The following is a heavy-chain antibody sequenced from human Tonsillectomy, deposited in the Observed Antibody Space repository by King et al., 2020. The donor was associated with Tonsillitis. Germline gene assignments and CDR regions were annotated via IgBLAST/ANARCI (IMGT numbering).Heavy chain of an antibody. Sequence: VQLVESGGGLVQPGGSLRLSCAASGFTFSSYWMHWVRQAPGKGLVWVSRINSDGSSTSYADSVKGRFTISRDNAKNTLYLQMNSLRAEDTAVYYCARVGYSDTSGYLGAFYYYYYGMDVWGQGTTVTVSS. CDR2: INSDGSST. D-gene: IGHD3-22*01. CDR1: GFTFSSYW. J-gene: IGHJ6*02. CDR3: ARVGYSDTSGYLGAFYYYYYGMDV. V-gene: IGHV3-74*01.